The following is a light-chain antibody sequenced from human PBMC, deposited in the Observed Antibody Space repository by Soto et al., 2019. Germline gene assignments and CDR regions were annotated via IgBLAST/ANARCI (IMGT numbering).Light chain of an antibody. Sequence: QSVLTQPPSASGSPGQSVTISCTGTSSDIGGFNFVSWYQQHPGKAPKLMIYEVSKRPSGVPDRFSGSKSANTASLTVSGLQTEDGGVYYCASFAGSDNVIFGGGTKLTVL. CDR2: EVS. J-gene: IGLJ2*01. CDR3: ASFAGSDNVI. CDR1: SSDIGGFNF. V-gene: IGLV2-8*01.